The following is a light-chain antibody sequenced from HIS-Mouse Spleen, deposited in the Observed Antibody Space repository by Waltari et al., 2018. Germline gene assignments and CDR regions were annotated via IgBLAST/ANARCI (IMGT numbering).Light chain of an antibody. CDR1: QSVLYSSNNKNY. V-gene: IGKV4-1*01. CDR2: WAS. Sequence: DIVMTQSPAPLAVSLGEWATINCKSSQSVLYSSNNKNYLAWYQQKPGQPPKLLIYWASTRESGVPDRFSGSGSGTDFTLTISSLQAEDVAVYYCQQYYSTPYTFGQGTKLEIK. J-gene: IGKJ2*01. CDR3: QQYYSTPYT.